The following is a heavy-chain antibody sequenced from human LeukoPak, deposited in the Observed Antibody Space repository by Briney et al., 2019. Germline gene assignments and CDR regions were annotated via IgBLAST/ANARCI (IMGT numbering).Heavy chain of an antibody. CDR2: IRGVGGST. J-gene: IGHJ4*02. CDR3: AKDMVGDYYDSSGPIDY. D-gene: IGHD3-22*01. CDR1: GFTFDGYG. Sequence: GGSLRLSCAASGFTFDGYGMHWVRQPPGKGLEWVSLIRGVGGSTYYADSVKGRFTISRDNSKNSLYLQMNSLRTEDTALYYCAKDMVGDYYDSSGPIDYWGQGTLVTVSA. V-gene: IGHV3-43*02.